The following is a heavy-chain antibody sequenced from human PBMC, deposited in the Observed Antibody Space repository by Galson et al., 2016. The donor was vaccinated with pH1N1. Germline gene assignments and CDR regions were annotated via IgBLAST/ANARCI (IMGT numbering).Heavy chain of an antibody. CDR2: VVPHFGTT. J-gene: IGHJ4*02. CDR1: GVIFSNYA. Sequence: SVKVSCKVSGVIFSNYAINWVRQAPGQGLEWMGRVVPHFGTTNYAQRFQGRVTITADESTPTSYMELSSLRSEDTAVYFCATELRLSPPYSHFDFWGQGALVTVSS. D-gene: IGHD5-12*01. V-gene: IGHV1-69*13. CDR3: ATELRLSPPYSHFDF.